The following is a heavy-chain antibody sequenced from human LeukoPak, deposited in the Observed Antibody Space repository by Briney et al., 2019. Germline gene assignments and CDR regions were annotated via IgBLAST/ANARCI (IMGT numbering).Heavy chain of an antibody. CDR2: ISGSGGST. D-gene: IGHD2-15*01. CDR1: GFTFSSYA. V-gene: IGHV3-23*01. J-gene: IGHJ4*02. Sequence: GGSLRLSCAASGFTFSSYAMSWVRQAPGKGLEWVSAISGSGGSTYYADSVKGRFTISRDNSKNTLYLRMNSLRAEDTAVYYCAKDLHYCSGGSCYSEGYFDYWGQGTLVAVSS. CDR3: AKDLHYCSGGSCYSEGYFDY.